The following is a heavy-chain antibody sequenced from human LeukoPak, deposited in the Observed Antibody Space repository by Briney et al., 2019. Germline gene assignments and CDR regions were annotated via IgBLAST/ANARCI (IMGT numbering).Heavy chain of an antibody. CDR1: GFTVSTSY. Sequence: GGSLRLSCAASGFTVSTSYMNWVRQAPGQGLEWVSVIYGGGSTYYADSVRGRFTISRDNSKNTLYLQMNSLRAEDTALYFCARGYSSGWPDFWGQGTLVTASS. V-gene: IGHV3-53*01. J-gene: IGHJ4*02. CDR3: ARGYSSGWPDF. D-gene: IGHD6-25*01. CDR2: IYGGGST.